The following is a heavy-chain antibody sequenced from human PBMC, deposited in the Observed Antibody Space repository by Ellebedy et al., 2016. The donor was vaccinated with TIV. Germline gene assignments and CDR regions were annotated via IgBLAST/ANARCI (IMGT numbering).Heavy chain of an antibody. CDR3: ARAGRYYDSSGVSSDI. CDR1: GGTFSSYA. V-gene: IGHV1-69*06. CDR2: IIPIFGTA. D-gene: IGHD3-22*01. Sequence: SVKVSCXASGGTFSSYAISWVRQAPGQGLEWMGGIIPIFGTANYAQKFQGRVTITADKSTSTAYMELSSLRSEDTAVYYCARAGRYYDSSGVSSDIWGQGTMVTVSS. J-gene: IGHJ3*02.